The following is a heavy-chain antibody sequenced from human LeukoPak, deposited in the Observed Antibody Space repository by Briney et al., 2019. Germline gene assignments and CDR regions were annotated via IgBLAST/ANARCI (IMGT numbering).Heavy chain of an antibody. CDR2: IIPIFGTA. CDR1: GGTFSYYV. Sequence: SVKVSCKASGGTFSYYVISWVRQAPGQGLEWMGGIIPIFGTAKYAQKFQGRVTITAADKSTSTAYMELSSLRSEDTAVYYCARSRFPYYRLSGTDYYYMDVWGKGTTVTVSS. J-gene: IGHJ6*03. D-gene: IGHD3-10*01. CDR3: ARSRFPYYRLSGTDYYYMDV. V-gene: IGHV1-69*06.